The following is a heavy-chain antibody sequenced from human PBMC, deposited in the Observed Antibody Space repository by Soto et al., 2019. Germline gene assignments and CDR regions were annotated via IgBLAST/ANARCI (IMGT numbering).Heavy chain of an antibody. CDR1: GYSFTSYW. Sequence: EVQLVQSGAEVKKPGESLKISCKGSGYSFTSYWIGWVRQMPGKGLEWMGIIYPGDSDTRYSPSFQGQVTISADKSISTAYLQWSSLKASDTAMYYCARLTTTVTTRNDDFDIWGQGTMVTVSS. V-gene: IGHV5-51*01. CDR2: IYPGDSDT. D-gene: IGHD4-17*01. CDR3: ARLTTTVTTRNDDFDI. J-gene: IGHJ3*02.